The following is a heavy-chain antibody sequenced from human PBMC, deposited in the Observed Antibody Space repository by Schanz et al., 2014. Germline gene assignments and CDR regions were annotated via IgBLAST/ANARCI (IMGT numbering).Heavy chain of an antibody. CDR1: GFTFSDYY. V-gene: IGHV3-11*06. Sequence: QVQLVESGGGVVQPGRSLRLSCAASGFTFSDYYMSWIRQAPGKGLEWVSYISHNSHYTNYADSVKGRFTISRDTAENSVYLQMNSLRAEDTAVYYCARDGYRNGRPFDHGGQGTRVTVSA. J-gene: IGHJ4*02. CDR3: ARDGYRNGRPFDH. D-gene: IGHD5-18*01. CDR2: ISHNSHYT.